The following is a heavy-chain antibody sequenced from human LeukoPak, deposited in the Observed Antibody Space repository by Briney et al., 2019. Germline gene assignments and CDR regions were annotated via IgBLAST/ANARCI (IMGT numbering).Heavy chain of an antibody. CDR1: GYSFTSYW. V-gene: IGHV5-10-1*01. CDR2: IDPSDSYT. Sequence: GESLRISCKGSGYSFTSYWINWVRQMPGKGLEWMGRIDPSDSYTTYSPSFQGHVTISVDKSISTAYLQWGSLRASDTAMYYCARPSGYDLAYWGQGTLVTVSS. D-gene: IGHD5-12*01. CDR3: ARPSGYDLAY. J-gene: IGHJ4*02.